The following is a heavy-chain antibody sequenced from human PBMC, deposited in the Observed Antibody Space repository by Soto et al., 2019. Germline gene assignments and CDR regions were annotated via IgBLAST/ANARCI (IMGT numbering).Heavy chain of an antibody. CDR1: GFTFSSYG. CDR2: IWYDGSDK. CDR3: AREAPHGETGYFDL. V-gene: IGHV3-33*01. D-gene: IGHD4-17*01. J-gene: IGHJ2*01. Sequence: QVQLVESGGGVVQQGRSLRLSCAASGFTFSSYGMHWVRHAPGKGLVWVAVIWYDGSDKYYADSAKGRFTISIDNSQNTLYLQMNGLRAEDTAVYYCAREAPHGETGYFDLWGRGTLVTVSS.